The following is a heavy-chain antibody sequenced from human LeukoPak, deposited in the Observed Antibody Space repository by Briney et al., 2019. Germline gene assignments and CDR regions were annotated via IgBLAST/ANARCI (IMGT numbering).Heavy chain of an antibody. Sequence: GGSLRLSCAASGFTFSSYSMNWVRQAPGKGLEWVSSISSSSSYIYYADSVKGRFTISRDNAKNSLYLQMNSLRAEDTAVYYCARGAAAAGLDAFAIWGQGTMVTVSS. CDR2: ISSSSSYI. CDR1: GFTFSSYS. J-gene: IGHJ3*02. D-gene: IGHD6-13*01. CDR3: ARGAAAAGLDAFAI. V-gene: IGHV3-21*01.